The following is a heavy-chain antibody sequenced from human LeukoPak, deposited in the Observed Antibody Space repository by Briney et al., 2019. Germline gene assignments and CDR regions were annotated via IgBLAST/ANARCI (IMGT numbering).Heavy chain of an antibody. D-gene: IGHD6-19*01. CDR1: GYTFIGFY. J-gene: IGHJ3*02. CDR3: VRVVGSGWPSDAFDM. V-gene: IGHV1-2*02. Sequence: ASVKVSCKASGYTFIGFYMHWVRQAPGQGLEWMGWINPNSGATKYAQNFQGRVTMTRDTSIKTAYMELSSLRSDDTAVYYCVRVVGSGWPSDAFDMWGQGTMVTVSS. CDR2: INPNSGAT.